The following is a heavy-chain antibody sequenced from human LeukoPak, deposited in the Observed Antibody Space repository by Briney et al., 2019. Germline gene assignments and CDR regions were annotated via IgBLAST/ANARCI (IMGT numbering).Heavy chain of an antibody. D-gene: IGHD1-26*01. J-gene: IGHJ4*02. CDR2: IDPSDSYT. CDR3: ARRGESGSYLY. Sequence: GESLKISCQGSGYGFSSYWISWVRQMPGKGLEWMGRIDPSDSYTNYSPSFQGHVTISADKSIYTASLQWSSLKASHTAMYYCARRGESGSYLYWGQGTLVTVSS. CDR1: GYGFSSYW. V-gene: IGHV5-10-1*01.